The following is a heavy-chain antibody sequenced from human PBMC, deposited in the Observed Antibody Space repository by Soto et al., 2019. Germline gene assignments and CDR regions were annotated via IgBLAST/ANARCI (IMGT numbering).Heavy chain of an antibody. D-gene: IGHD2-15*01. CDR2: IKQDGSEK. Sequence: GGSLRLSCAASGFTFSSYWMSWVRQAPGKGLEWVANIKQDGSEKYYVGSVKGRFTISRDNAKNSLYLQMNSLRAEDTAVYYCARDTRRWLQYYYYGMDVWGQGTTVTVSS. V-gene: IGHV3-7*01. CDR1: GFTFSSYW. CDR3: ARDTRRWLQYYYYGMDV. J-gene: IGHJ6*02.